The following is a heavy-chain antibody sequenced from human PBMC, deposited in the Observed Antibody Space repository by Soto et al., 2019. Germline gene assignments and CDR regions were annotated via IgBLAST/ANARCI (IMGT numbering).Heavy chain of an antibody. D-gene: IGHD6-13*01. CDR2: IIPIFTTT. CDR3: AREVAADGTFREDVFDI. CDR1: GGTFSNHA. J-gene: IGHJ3*02. V-gene: IGHV1-69*12. Sequence: QVHLVQSGAEVKKPGSSVKVSCKASGGTFSNHAINCVRQAPGQGLEWMGRIIPIFTTTNYAQKFQGRVTITADESTITADMELSSLNHDDTAVYYCAREVAADGTFREDVFDIWCQGTLVTVSS.